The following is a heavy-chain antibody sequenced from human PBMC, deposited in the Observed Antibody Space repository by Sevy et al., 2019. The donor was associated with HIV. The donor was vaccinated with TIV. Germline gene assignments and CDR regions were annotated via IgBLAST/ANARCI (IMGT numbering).Heavy chain of an antibody. D-gene: IGHD6-19*01. CDR1: GGSISSSSYY. Sequence: SETLSLTCTVSGGSISSSSYYWGWIRQPPGKGLEWIGSIYYSGSTYYYPSLKSRVTISVDTSKNQFSLKLSSVTAADTAVYYCVREDSSGWYTGGADYYYYGMDVWGQGTTVTVSS. J-gene: IGHJ6*02. CDR3: VREDSSGWYTGGADYYYYGMDV. CDR2: IYYSGST. V-gene: IGHV4-39*01.